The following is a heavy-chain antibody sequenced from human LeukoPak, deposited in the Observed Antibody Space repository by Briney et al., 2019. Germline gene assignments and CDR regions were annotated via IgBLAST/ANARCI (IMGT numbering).Heavy chain of an antibody. J-gene: IGHJ6*03. CDR2: IYHGGST. Sequence: SQTLSLTRVVSGYSPSRGYYWAWIRQPPGKGLELIGIIYHGGSTNYNPSLKSRVTISVDTSKIQFSLILNSVTAADTAVYYCTRARGYYYYLDVWGKGTTVTVSS. CDR3: TRARGYYYYLDV. D-gene: IGHD3-10*01. CDR1: GYSPSRGYY. V-gene: IGHV4-38-2*01.